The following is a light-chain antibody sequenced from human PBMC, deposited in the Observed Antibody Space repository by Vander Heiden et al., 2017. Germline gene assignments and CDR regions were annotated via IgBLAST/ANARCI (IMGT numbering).Light chain of an antibody. V-gene: IGLV2-23*02. Sequence: SALTQPASVSGSPGKSITISCTGTSSDVARYDFVSWYQQHPDKAPKLMIFEVTQRPSGVSNRFSASKSGNRASLTISGLQAEEEADYYCCSYAGGRTWVFGGGTKLTVL. CDR2: EVT. J-gene: IGLJ3*02. CDR1: SSDVARYDF. CDR3: CSYAGGRTWV.